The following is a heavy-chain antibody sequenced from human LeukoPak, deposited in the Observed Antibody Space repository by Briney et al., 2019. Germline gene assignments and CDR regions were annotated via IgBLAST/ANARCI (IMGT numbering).Heavy chain of an antibody. Sequence: ASVKVSCKAPGYTFTGFYLHWVRQAPGQGLEWMGWIHPDSGGTNYAQTFQGRVTMTRDTSISTAYMELSRLRSDDSAVYYCTREDYWGQGTLVTVSS. V-gene: IGHV1-2*02. CDR3: TREDY. J-gene: IGHJ4*02. CDR1: GYTFTGFY. CDR2: IHPDSGGT.